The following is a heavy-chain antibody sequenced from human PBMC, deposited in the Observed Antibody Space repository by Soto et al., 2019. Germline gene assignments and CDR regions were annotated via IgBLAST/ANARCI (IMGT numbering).Heavy chain of an antibody. J-gene: IGHJ4*02. V-gene: IGHV3-53*01. D-gene: IGHD1-26*01. Sequence: EVQLVASGGGLLQPGGSLRLSCAASGFTVSSNYMSWVRQAPGHGLEWVSDIYSGGSTYYAASVKGRFTLSRDNSKNTLYLQMDSLKAEDTAVYYCARQNLYSGGYRYYFDYWGQGTLVTVSS. CDR3: ARQNLYSGGYRYYFDY. CDR2: IYSGGST. CDR1: GFTVSSNY.